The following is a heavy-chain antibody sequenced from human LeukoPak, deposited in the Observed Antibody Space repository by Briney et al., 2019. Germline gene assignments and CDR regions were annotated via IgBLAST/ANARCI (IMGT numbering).Heavy chain of an antibody. CDR2: IYYSGST. D-gene: IGHD5-24*01. V-gene: IGHV4-59*08. CDR3: ARRVSRDGYNSGDAFDI. CDR1: GDSINSYY. Sequence: PSETLSLTCTVSGDSINSYYWSWIRQPPGKGLEWIGYIYYSGSTNYNPSLKSRVTISVDTSKNQFSLKLSSVTAADTAVYYCARRVSRDGYNSGDAFDIWGQGTMVTVSS. J-gene: IGHJ3*02.